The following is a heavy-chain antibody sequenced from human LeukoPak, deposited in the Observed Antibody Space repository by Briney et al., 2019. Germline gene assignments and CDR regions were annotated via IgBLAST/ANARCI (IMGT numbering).Heavy chain of an antibody. D-gene: IGHD2-2*01. J-gene: IGHJ6*03. CDR3: ARRYQLPYYYYYMDV. V-gene: IGHV3-48*03. CDR2: ISSSGSTI. Sequence: PGGSLRLSCAASGFTFSSYEMNWVRQAPGKGLEWVSYISSSGSTIYYADSVKGRFTISRDNAKNSLYLQMNSLRAEDTAVYYCARRYQLPYYYYYMDVWGKGTTVTISS. CDR1: GFTFSSYE.